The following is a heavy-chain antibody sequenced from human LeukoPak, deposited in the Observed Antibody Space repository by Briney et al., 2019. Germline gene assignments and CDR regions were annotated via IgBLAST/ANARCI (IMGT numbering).Heavy chain of an antibody. CDR2: IYSGDST. J-gene: IGHJ6*02. V-gene: IGHV3-53*01. CDR1: GFTVSSNY. Sequence: GGSLRLSCAVSGFTVSSNYMSWVRQAPGKGLEWVSVIYSGDSTYYADSVKGRFTISRDNSKNTLYLQMNSLRAEDTAVYYCARELGYCSGASCYFKYYGMDVWGQGTTVTVFS. CDR3: ARELGYCSGASCYFKYYGMDV. D-gene: IGHD2-15*01.